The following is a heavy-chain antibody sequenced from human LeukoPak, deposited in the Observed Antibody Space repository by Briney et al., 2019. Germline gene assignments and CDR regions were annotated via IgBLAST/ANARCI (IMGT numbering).Heavy chain of an antibody. CDR2: IYHSGST. D-gene: IGHD1-26*01. CDR1: GGSISSGGYY. CDR3: ARDIVRSSANWFDP. J-gene: IGHJ5*02. Sequence: SETLSLTCTVSGGSISSGGYYWSWIRQPPGKGLEWIGYIYHSGSTYYNPSLKNRVTISVDRSKNQFSLKLSSVTAADTAVYYCARDIVRSSANWFDPWGQGTLVTVSS. V-gene: IGHV4-30-2*01.